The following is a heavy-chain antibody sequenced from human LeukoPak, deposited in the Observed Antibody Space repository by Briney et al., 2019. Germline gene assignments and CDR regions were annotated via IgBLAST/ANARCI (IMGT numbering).Heavy chain of an antibody. V-gene: IGHV4-59*01. CDR2: IYYSGST. D-gene: IGHD1-26*01. CDR1: GFTFSSYA. CDR3: ARREWEFDY. J-gene: IGHJ4*02. Sequence: SGGSLRLSCAASGFTFSSYAMSWIRQPPGKGLEWIGYIYYSGSTNYNPPLKSRVTISIDTSKNQFSLKLSSVTAADTAVYYCARREWEFDYWGQGTLVTVSS.